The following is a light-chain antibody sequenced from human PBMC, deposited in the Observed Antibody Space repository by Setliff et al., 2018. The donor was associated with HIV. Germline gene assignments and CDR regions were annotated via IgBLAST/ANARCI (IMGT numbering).Light chain of an antibody. CDR3: CSYTRSSTHV. CDR1: SSDVGDYNY. V-gene: IGLV2-14*03. J-gene: IGLJ1*01. Sequence: SVLAQPASVSGSPGQSSTFSGTGTSSDVGDYNYVSWYQQHPGKVHKLMIYDVSNRPSGVSNRFSGSKSGNTASLTISGRQAEDEADYYCCSYTRSSTHVFGTGTKVTVL. CDR2: DVS.